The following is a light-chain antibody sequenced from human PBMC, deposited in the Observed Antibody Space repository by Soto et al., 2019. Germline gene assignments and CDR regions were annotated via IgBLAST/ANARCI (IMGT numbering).Light chain of an antibody. CDR2: DVT. CDR3: SSSAGSNNLV. CDR1: SSDVGAFDY. V-gene: IGLV2-8*01. Sequence: QSALTQPPSASGSRGQSVAISCTGTSSDVGAFDYVSWYQHHPGKVPKLLIYDVTKRPSGVPDRFSGSKSGNTASLTVSGLQAEDEADYYCSSSAGSNNLVFGGGTKLTVL. J-gene: IGLJ3*02.